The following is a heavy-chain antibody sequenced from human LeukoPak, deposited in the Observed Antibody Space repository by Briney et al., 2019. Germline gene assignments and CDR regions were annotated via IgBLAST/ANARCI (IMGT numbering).Heavy chain of an antibody. CDR3: VSGYYYGSGSYLDSTDY. CDR2: IYYSGST. CDR1: GGSISSYY. J-gene: IGHJ4*02. D-gene: IGHD3-10*01. V-gene: IGHV4-59*01. Sequence: SETLSLTCTVSGGSISSYYWSWIRQPPGKGLEWIGYIYYSGSTNYNPSLKSRVTISVDTSKNQFSLKLSSVTAADTAVYYCVSGYYYGSGSYLDSTDYWGQGTLVTVSS.